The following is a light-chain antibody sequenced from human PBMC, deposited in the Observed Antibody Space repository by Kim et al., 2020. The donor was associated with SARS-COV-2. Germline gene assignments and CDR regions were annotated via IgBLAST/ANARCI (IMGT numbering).Light chain of an antibody. CDR1: QSVSGN. J-gene: IGKJ2*01. CDR3: QQYNKWPPYT. Sequence: VSPGERVTLCCRASQSVSGNLAWYQQKPGQAPRVLIYGASTRATGISARFSGSGSGTEFTLTITSLQSEDLGGYYCQQYNKWPPYTFGQGTKLEI. CDR2: GAS. V-gene: IGKV3-15*01.